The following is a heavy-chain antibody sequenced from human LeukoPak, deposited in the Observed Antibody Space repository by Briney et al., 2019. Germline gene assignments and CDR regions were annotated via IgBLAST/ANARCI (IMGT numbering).Heavy chain of an antibody. J-gene: IGHJ4*02. CDR2: ISGGGGST. CDR3: AKGGKWDVTPFDY. CDR1: GFTFTSYS. V-gene: IGHV3-23*01. Sequence: GGSLRLSCAASGFTFTSYSMNWVRQAPGKGLEWVSTISGGGGSTYYADSVRGRFTISRDNSKNTLYLQVNSLRAEDTAVYYCAKGGKWDVTPFDYWGQGTLATVSS. D-gene: IGHD1-26*01.